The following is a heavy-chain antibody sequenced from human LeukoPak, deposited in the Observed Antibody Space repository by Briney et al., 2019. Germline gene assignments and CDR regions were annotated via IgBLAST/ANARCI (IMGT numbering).Heavy chain of an antibody. CDR3: AKEATGVWFGELSTFDY. J-gene: IGHJ4*02. V-gene: IGHV3-30*02. Sequence: GGSLRLSCAASGFTFSSYAMSWVRQAPGKGLEWVAFIRYDGSNKYYADSVKGRFTISRDNSKNTLYLQMSSLRAEDTAVYYCAKEATGVWFGELSTFDYWGQGTLVTVSS. D-gene: IGHD3-10*01. CDR2: IRYDGSNK. CDR1: GFTFSSYA.